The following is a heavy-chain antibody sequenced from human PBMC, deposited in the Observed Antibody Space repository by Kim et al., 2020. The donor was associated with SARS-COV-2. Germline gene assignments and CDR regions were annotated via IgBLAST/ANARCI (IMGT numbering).Heavy chain of an antibody. CDR3: ARGEYCSGGSCYPDAFDI. Sequence: KSRFTISREDAKNSLYLQMNSLRAGDTAVYYCARGEYCSGGSCYPDAFDIWGQGTMVTVSS. J-gene: IGHJ3*02. V-gene: IGHV3-13*01. D-gene: IGHD2-15*01.